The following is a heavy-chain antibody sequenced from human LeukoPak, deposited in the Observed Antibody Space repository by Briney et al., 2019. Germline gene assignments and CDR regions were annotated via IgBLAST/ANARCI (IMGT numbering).Heavy chain of an antibody. CDR2: IYYSGST. V-gene: IGHV4-59*01. CDR1: GGSISSYY. CDR3: AREASTSCYDY. D-gene: IGHD2-2*01. J-gene: IGHJ4*02. Sequence: SETLSLTCTVSGGSISSYYWSWIRQPPGKRLEWIGYIYYSGSTNYNPSLKSRVTISVDTSKDQFSLKLSSVTAADTAVYYCAREASTSCYDYWGQGTLVTVSS.